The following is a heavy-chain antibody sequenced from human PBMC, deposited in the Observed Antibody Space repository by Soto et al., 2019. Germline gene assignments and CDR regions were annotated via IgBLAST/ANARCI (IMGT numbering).Heavy chain of an antibody. CDR2: ISAYNGNT. Sequence: GASVKVSCKASGYTFTSYGISWVRQAPGQGLEWMGWISAYNGNTNYAQKLQGRVTMTTDTSTSTAYMELRSLRSDDTAVYYCARETSGYDFKWVAPTYYYYMDVWGKGTTVTVSS. V-gene: IGHV1-18*01. D-gene: IGHD5-12*01. CDR3: ARETSGYDFKWVAPTYYYYMDV. J-gene: IGHJ6*03. CDR1: GYTFTSYG.